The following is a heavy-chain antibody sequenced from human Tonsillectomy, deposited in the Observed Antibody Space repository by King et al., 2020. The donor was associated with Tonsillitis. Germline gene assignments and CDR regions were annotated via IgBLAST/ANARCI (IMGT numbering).Heavy chain of an antibody. Sequence: TLKESGPTLVKPTQNLTLTCTFSGFSLSSSGVGVAWIRQSPGKALEWLALIYGDDDKRYSPSLKTRLTIMKATSKDHVVLTMTNMGPVDTATYYCVHKIRDSSGYLFWGQGMLVTVSS. D-gene: IGHD3-22*01. CDR3: VHKIRDSSGYLF. J-gene: IGHJ4*02. V-gene: IGHV2-5*02. CDR1: GFSLSSSGVG. CDR2: IYGDDDK.